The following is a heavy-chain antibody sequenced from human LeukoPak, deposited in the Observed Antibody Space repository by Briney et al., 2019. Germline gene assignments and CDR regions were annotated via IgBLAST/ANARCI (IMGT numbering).Heavy chain of an antibody. CDR2: ISPTGENT. CDR3: VKDLSGSCYSALNY. J-gene: IGHJ4*02. Sequence: PGGSLRLSCAASGFTFSSYAMTWVRQAPGKGLDWVSVISPTGENTYYAESVKGRFTISRDNSKNTLFLQMDSLRAEDTAVYFCVKDLSGSCYSALNYWGQGTLVTVSS. D-gene: IGHD1-26*01. CDR1: GFTFSSYA. V-gene: IGHV3-23*01.